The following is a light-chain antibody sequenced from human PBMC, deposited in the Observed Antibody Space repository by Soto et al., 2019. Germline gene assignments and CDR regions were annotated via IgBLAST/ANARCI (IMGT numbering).Light chain of an antibody. CDR2: DSS. CDR1: QNISISRY. V-gene: IGKV3-20*01. J-gene: IGKJ1*01. Sequence: VLTQSPGTLSASPGERATLSCRTIQNISISRYVAWYQHKPGQAPRLLIYDSSIRATGIPDRFSGSGSGTDFTLTISRLEPEDFAVYFCQQYGRPPKTFGLGTKVDIK. CDR3: QQYGRPPKT.